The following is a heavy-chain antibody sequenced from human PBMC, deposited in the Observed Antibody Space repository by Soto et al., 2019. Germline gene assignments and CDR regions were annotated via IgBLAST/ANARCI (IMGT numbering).Heavy chain of an antibody. CDR2: IYSGGST. V-gene: IGHV3-53*01. CDR3: ARGSVGLGYYYYYYGMDV. D-gene: IGHD3-10*01. J-gene: IGHJ6*02. Sequence: GSLRLSCAASGFTVSSNYMSWVRQAPGKGLEWVSVIYSGGSTYYADSVKGRFTISRDNSKNTLYLQMNSLRAEDTAVYYCARGSVGLGYYYYYYGMDVWGQGTTVTVSS. CDR1: GFTVSSNY.